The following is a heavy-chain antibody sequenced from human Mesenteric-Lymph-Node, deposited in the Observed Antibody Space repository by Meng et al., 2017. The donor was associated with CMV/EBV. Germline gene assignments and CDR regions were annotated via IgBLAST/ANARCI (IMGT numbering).Heavy chain of an antibody. J-gene: IGHJ5*02. D-gene: IGHD3-3*01. V-gene: IGHV3-11*01. Sequence: GGSLRLSCAASGFTFSDYYMSWIRQAPGKGLEWVSYISSSGGTKYYADSVKGRFTISRDNAKNSLYLQMNSLRAEDTAVYYCAREEGMEYTRFDPWGQGTLVTVSS. CDR2: ISSSGGTK. CDR1: GFTFSDYY. CDR3: AREEGMEYTRFDP.